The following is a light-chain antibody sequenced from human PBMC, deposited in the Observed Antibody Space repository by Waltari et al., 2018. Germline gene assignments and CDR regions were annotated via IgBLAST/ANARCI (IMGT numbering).Light chain of an antibody. CDR1: QSISSN. CDR2: GAY. J-gene: IGKJ1*01. Sequence: EVVLTQSPVTLSVSPGERVTLSCRASQSISSNLAWYQQKPGQAPRLLMFGAYARAAGTPARFSGSESGTEFTLTISSLQSEDFAVYYCQQYNSWPRTFGQGTKVEIK. CDR3: QQYNSWPRT. V-gene: IGKV3-15*01.